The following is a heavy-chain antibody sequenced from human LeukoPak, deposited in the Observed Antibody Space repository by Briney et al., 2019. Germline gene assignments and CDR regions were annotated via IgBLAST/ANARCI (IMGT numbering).Heavy chain of an antibody. CDR2: IIPILGIA. D-gene: IGHD3-22*01. V-gene: IGHV1-69*04. J-gene: IGHJ3*02. Sequence: SSVKLSCTASGGTFTSYAISSVRQAPGQGLEWMGRIIPILGIANYAQKFQGRVTITADKSTSTAYMELSSLRSEDTAVYYCARDLVVVNYHAFDIWGQGTMVTVSS. CDR3: ARDLVVVNYHAFDI. CDR1: GGTFTSYA.